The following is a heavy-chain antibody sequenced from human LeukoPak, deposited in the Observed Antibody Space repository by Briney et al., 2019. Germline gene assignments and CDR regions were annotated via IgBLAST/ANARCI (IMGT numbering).Heavy chain of an antibody. V-gene: IGHV1-69*04. J-gene: IGHJ4*02. Sequence: SVKVSCKASGGTFSSYAISWVRQAPGQGLEWMGRIIPIFGIANYAQKFQGRVTITADKSTSTAYMELSGLRSEDTAVYYCAGELARGIVVVKGSAFDYWGQGTLVTVSS. CDR3: AGELARGIVVVKGSAFDY. CDR1: GGTFSSYA. D-gene: IGHD3-22*01. CDR2: IIPIFGIA.